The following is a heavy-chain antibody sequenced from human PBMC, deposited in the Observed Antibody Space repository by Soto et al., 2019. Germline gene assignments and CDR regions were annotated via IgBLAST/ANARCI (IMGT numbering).Heavy chain of an antibody. CDR1: GGIFSSYV. D-gene: IGHD3-22*01. V-gene: IGHV1-69*01. Sequence: QVQLVQSGAEVKKPGSSVKVSCKASGGIFSSYVTSWVRQVPGQGLEWMGGIIPLFGAANYAQKCQGRVTIISDESTNTAYMELSSLRAEDMAVYYCARGEHRYDISGYYYGADYWGQGTLVTVSS. J-gene: IGHJ4*02. CDR3: ARGEHRYDISGYYYGADY. CDR2: IIPLFGAA.